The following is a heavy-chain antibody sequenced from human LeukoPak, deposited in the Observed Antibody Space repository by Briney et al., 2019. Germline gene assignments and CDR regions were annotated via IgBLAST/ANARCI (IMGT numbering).Heavy chain of an antibody. V-gene: IGHV4-61*01. CDR2: IYYSGST. CDR1: GGSVSSGSYY. D-gene: IGHD1-1*01. J-gene: IGHJ6*02. CDR3: ARHPNDYYYGMDV. Sequence: PSETLSLTCTVSGGSVSSGSYYWSWLRQPPGKGLEWIGYIYYSGSTNFNPSLKSRVTISVDTSKNQFSLKLSSVTAADTAVYYCARHPNDYYYGMDVWGQGTTVTVSS.